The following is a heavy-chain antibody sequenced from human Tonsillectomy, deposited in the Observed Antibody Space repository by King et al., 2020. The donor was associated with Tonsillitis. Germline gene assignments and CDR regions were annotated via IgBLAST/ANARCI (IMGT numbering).Heavy chain of an antibody. V-gene: IGHV1-2*02. D-gene: IGHD3-10*01. CDR3: AGDLVTVVREAPRAGEYGTDV. CDR1: GYTFTGYY. J-gene: IGHJ6*02. Sequence: VQLVESGAEVKKPGASVKVSCKASGYTFTGYYMHWVRQAPGQGLEWMGWINPNTGGPNYAQKFQGRVTMTRDTSISTAYMELSRLRSDDTAVYYCAGDLVTVVREAPRAGEYGTDVWGQGTTVTVSS. CDR2: INPNTGGP.